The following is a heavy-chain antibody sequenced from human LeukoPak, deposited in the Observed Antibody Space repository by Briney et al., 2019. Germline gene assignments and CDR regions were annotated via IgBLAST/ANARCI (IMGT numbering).Heavy chain of an antibody. CDR2: ISSSSSTI. V-gene: IGHV3-48*01. CDR1: GFTFSSYE. CDR3: ARDNAGIAAALDY. D-gene: IGHD6-13*01. J-gene: IGHJ4*02. Sequence: GGSLRLSCAASGFTFSSYEMNWVRQAPGKGLEWVSYISSSSSTIYYADSVKGRFTISRDNAKNSLYLQLNSLTAEDTAVYYCARDNAGIAAALDYWGQGTLVTVSS.